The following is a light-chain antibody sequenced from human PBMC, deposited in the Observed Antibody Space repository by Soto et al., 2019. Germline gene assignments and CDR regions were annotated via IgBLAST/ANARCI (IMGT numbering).Light chain of an antibody. CDR2: EDD. Sequence: QSVLTQPPSVSAAPGQKVTISCSGSSSNIGDNSVYWYQHVPGTAPKVVIYEDDERPLGIPARFSGSKSGASATLGITGLQTGDEADYYCGTWDSSLNIGVFGTGTKLTVL. CDR1: SSNIGDNS. V-gene: IGLV1-51*02. J-gene: IGLJ1*01. CDR3: GTWDSSLNIGV.